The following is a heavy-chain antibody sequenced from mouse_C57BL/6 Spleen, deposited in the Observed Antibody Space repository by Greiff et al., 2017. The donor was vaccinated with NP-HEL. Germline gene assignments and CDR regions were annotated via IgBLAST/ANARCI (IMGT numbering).Heavy chain of an antibody. D-gene: IGHD1-1*01. CDR2: ILPGSGST. CDR3: ARSFYYYGSSPYWYFDV. J-gene: IGHJ1*03. V-gene: IGHV1-9*01. Sequence: VKLQQSGAELMKPGASVKLSCKATGYTFTGYWIEWVKQRPGHGLEWIGEILPGSGSTNYNEKFKGKATFTADTSSNTAYMQLSSLTTEDSAIYYCARSFYYYGSSPYWYFDVWGTGTTVTVSS. CDR1: GYTFTGYW.